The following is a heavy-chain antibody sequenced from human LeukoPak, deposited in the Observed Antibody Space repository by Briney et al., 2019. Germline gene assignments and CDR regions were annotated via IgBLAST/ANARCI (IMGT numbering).Heavy chain of an antibody. CDR3: ARDSPIDYGGNSWDAFDI. D-gene: IGHD4-23*01. V-gene: IGHV1-69*13. Sequence: GASVKVSCKASGGTFSSYAISWVRQAPGQGLEWMGGIIPIFGTANYAQKFQGRVAITADESTSTAYMELSSLRSEDTAVYYCARDSPIDYGGNSWDAFDIWGQGTMVTVSS. CDR2: IIPIFGTA. J-gene: IGHJ3*02. CDR1: GGTFSSYA.